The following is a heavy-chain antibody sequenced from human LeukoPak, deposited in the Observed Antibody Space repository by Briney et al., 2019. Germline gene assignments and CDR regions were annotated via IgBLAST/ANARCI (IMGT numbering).Heavy chain of an antibody. Sequence: PSETLSLTCTVSGGSISSYYWSWIRQPAGKGLEWIGRIYTSGSTNYNPSLKSRVTMSVDTSKNQFSLKLSSVTAADTAVYYCARDGYDSSGYHPDAFDIWGQGTMVTVSS. V-gene: IGHV4-4*07. J-gene: IGHJ3*02. CDR1: GGSISSYY. CDR2: IYTSGST. D-gene: IGHD3-22*01. CDR3: ARDGYDSSGYHPDAFDI.